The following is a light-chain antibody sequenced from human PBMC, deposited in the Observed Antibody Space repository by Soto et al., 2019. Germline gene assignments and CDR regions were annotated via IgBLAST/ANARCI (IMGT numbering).Light chain of an antibody. J-gene: IGLJ1*01. Sequence: QSALTQPASVSGSPEQSITISCTGNSSDVGSYNLVSWYQQHPGKDPKLMIYEGSKRPSGVSNRFSGYKSGNTASLTISGLQAEDEADYSCCSYAGSSTLFGTGTKLTVL. CDR3: CSYAGSSTL. V-gene: IGLV2-23*03. CDR1: SSDVGSYNL. CDR2: EGS.